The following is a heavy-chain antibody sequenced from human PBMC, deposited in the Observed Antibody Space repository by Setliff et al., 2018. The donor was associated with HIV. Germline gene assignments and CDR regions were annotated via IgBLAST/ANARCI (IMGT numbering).Heavy chain of an antibody. V-gene: IGHV3-7*03. CDR3: ARRWAESATGGYFEY. Sequence: GGSLRLSCVASGFTFSTYAMTWVRQAPGKGLEWVANIRQDGGEKYYVDSVKGRFTISRDNAKNLLFLQMNSLTAEDTAVYFCARRWAESATGGYFEYWGQGTLVTVSS. D-gene: IGHD2-15*01. CDR2: IRQDGGEK. J-gene: IGHJ4*02. CDR1: GFTFSTYA.